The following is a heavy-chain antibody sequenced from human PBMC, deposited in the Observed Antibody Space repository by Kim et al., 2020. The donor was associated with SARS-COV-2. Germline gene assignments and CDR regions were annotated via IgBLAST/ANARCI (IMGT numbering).Heavy chain of an antibody. D-gene: IGHD5-12*01. V-gene: IGHV4-34*01. Sequence: SETLSLTCAVYGGSFSGYYWSWIRQPPGKGLEWIGEINHSGSTNYNPSLKSRVTISVDTSKNQFSLKLSSVTAADTAVYYCARYEGSGYDYGNYGMDVWGQGTTVTVSS. CDR3: ARYEGSGYDYGNYGMDV. J-gene: IGHJ6*02. CDR1: GGSFSGYY. CDR2: INHSGST.